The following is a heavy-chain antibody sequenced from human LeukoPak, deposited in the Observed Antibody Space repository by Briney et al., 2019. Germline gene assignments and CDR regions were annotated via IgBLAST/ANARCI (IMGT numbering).Heavy chain of an antibody. V-gene: IGHV3-21*01. J-gene: IGHJ4*02. CDR1: GFTVSSNY. CDR2: ISSSSSYI. CDR3: ARGSASAQGSFDY. D-gene: IGHD3-10*01. Sequence: GGSLRLSCAASGFTVSSNYMSWVRQAPGKGLEWVSSISSSSSYIYYADSVKGRFTISRDNAKNSLYLQMNSLRAEDTAVYYCARGSASAQGSFDYWGQGTLVTVSS.